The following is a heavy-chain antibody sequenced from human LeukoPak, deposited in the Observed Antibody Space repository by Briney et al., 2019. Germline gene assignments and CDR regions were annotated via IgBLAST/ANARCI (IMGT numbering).Heavy chain of an antibody. Sequence: SETLSLTCTVSGGSISSYYWSWIRQPPGKGLGWIGYIYYSGSTNYNPSLKSRVTISVDTSKNQFSLKLSSVTAADTAVYYCARHGYSYGSDYWGQGTLVTASS. J-gene: IGHJ4*02. D-gene: IGHD5-18*01. CDR3: ARHGYSYGSDY. V-gene: IGHV4-59*08. CDR1: GGSISSYY. CDR2: IYYSGST.